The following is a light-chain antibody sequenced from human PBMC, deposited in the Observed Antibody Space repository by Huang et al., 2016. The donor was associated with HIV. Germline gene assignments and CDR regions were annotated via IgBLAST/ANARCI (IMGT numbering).Light chain of an antibody. CDR1: QGVSSS. Sequence: EVVLTQSPATLSLSPGARATLSCRASQGVSSSSAWYQQKPGQAPRLLIYAASVRATVIPARFSGSASGTDFTLTISSLEPEDFAVYYCQQRRNWPPYTFGQGTKLEIK. V-gene: IGKV3-11*01. CDR3: QQRRNWPPYT. CDR2: AAS. J-gene: IGKJ2*01.